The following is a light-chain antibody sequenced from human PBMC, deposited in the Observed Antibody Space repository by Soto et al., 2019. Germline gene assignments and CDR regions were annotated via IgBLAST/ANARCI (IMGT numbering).Light chain of an antibody. CDR3: QTWGTGYVV. J-gene: IGLJ2*01. CDR2: LNIDGSH. Sequence: QLVLTQSPSASASLGASVKLTCTLSSGHSSYAIAWHQQQPEKGPRFLMKLNIDGSHSKGDGIPDRFSGSSSGAERYLSISSLLSEDEADYYCQTWGTGYVVFGGGTQLTVL. V-gene: IGLV4-69*01. CDR1: SGHSSYA.